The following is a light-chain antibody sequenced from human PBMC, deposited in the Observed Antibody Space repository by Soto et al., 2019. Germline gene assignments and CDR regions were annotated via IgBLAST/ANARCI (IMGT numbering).Light chain of an antibody. CDR2: DAS. CDR1: QSVRTN. V-gene: IGKV3-15*01. CDR3: QQYNNWPTKP. J-gene: IGKJ1*01. Sequence: EIVMTQSPATLSVSPGERATLSCRASQSVRTNLAWYQQKPGQAPRLLIYDASTRATGIPARFSGSGSGTEFTLTISRLQSEDFAVYYCQQYNNWPTKPFGQGTKVXI.